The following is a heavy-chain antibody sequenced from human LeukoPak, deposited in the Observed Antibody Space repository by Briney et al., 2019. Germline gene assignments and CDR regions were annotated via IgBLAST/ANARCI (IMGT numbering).Heavy chain of an antibody. Sequence: ASVKVSCKASGYTFTSYDINWVRQATGQGLKWMGWMNPNSGNTGHAQKFQGRVTMTRNTSISTAYMELSSLRSEDTAVYYCARPTTMVRGAPLGYWGQGTLVTVSS. CDR1: GYTFTSYD. D-gene: IGHD3-10*01. J-gene: IGHJ4*02. CDR2: MNPNSGNT. V-gene: IGHV1-8*01. CDR3: ARPTTMVRGAPLGY.